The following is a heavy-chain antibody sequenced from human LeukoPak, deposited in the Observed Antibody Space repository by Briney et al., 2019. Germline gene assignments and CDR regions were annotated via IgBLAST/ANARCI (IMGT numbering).Heavy chain of an antibody. D-gene: IGHD4-17*01. CDR3: ARTHPMTTVTTHWFDP. CDR1: GGSFSGYY. J-gene: IGHJ5*02. V-gene: IGHV4-34*01. Sequence: SETLSLTCAVYGGSFSGYYWSWIRQPPGKGLEWIGEINHSGSTNHNPSLKSRVTISVDTSKNQFSLKLSSVTAADTAVYYCARTHPMTTVTTHWFDPWGQGTLVTVSS. CDR2: INHSGST.